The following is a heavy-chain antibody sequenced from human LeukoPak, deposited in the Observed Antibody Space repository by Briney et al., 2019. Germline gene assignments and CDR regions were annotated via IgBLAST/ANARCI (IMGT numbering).Heavy chain of an antibody. J-gene: IGHJ4*02. Sequence: GGSLRLSCAASEFTFSDFSMNWVRQAPGKGLEWVSYISAGSSTMYYADSVKGRFTISRDNAKNSLYLQMNSLRAEDTAVYYCARRGSGSYFKLDYWGQGTLDTVSS. CDR1: EFTFSDFS. V-gene: IGHV3-48*01. D-gene: IGHD3-10*01. CDR3: ARRGSGSYFKLDY. CDR2: ISAGSSTM.